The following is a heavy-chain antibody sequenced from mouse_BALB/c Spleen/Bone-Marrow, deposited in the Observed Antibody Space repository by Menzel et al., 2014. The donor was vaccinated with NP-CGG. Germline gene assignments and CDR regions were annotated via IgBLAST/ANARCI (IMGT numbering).Heavy chain of an antibody. D-gene: IGHD2-14*01. CDR3: ARNPPPYRLYAMDY. V-gene: IGHV2-4-1*01. Sequence: VHLVESGPGLVQPSQSLSITCTVSGFSLTSYGVHWVRQSPGKGLEWLGVIWSGGSTDYNAAFISGLSISKDNSKSQVFFKMNSLQADDTAIYYCARNPPPYRLYAMDYWGQGTSVTVSS. CDR1: GFSLTSYG. CDR2: IWSGGST. J-gene: IGHJ4*01.